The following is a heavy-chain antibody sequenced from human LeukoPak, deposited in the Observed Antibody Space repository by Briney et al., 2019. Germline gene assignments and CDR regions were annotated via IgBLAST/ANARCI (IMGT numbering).Heavy chain of an antibody. Sequence: SETLSLTCAVYGGSFSGYYWSWIRQPPGKGLVWIGEINHSGSTNYNPSLKSRVTISVDTSKNQFSLKLNSVTAADTAAYYCARGGVEMEMAYNWFDPWGQGTLVTVSS. CDR2: INHSGST. V-gene: IGHV4-34*01. CDR1: GGSFSGYY. J-gene: IGHJ5*02. D-gene: IGHD5-24*01. CDR3: ARGGVEMEMAYNWFDP.